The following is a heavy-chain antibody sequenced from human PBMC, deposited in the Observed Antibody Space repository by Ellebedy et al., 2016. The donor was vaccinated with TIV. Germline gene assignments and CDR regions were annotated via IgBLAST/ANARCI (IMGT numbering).Heavy chain of an antibody. CDR2: INWNSDNI. J-gene: IGHJ4*02. Sequence: SLKISXAASGFIFDDYAMHWVRQAPGKGLEWVSGINWNSDNIGYADSAKGRFTISRDNAKNSLYLQMNSLRAEDTALYYCAKETYCDDVWIIHWGQGTLVTVSS. V-gene: IGHV3-9*01. D-gene: IGHD3-16*01. CDR3: AKETYCDDVWIIH. CDR1: GFIFDDYA.